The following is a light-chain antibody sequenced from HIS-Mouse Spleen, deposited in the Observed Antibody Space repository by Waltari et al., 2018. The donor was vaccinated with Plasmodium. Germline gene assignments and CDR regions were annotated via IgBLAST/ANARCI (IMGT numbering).Light chain of an antibody. V-gene: IGLV2-23*01. J-gene: IGLJ2*01. CDR2: EGS. CDR3: CSYAGSRMV. CDR1: SSDVGSYNL. Sequence: QSALTQPASVSGSPGQSIPISCTGTSSDVGSYNLVSWYQQHPGEAPKLMIYEGSKRPSGVSNRFSGSKSGNTASLTISGLQAEDEADYYCCSYAGSRMVFGGGTKLTVL.